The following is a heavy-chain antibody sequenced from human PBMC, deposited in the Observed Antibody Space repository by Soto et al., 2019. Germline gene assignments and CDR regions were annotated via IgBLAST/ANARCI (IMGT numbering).Heavy chain of an antibody. D-gene: IGHD4-17*01. CDR3: ARPQETDYGDYVY. J-gene: IGHJ4*02. V-gene: IGHV3-74*01. CDR2: INSDGSST. Sequence: GGSLRLSCAASGFTFSSYWMHWVRQAPGKGLVWVSRINSDGSSTSYADSVKGRFTISRDNAKNTLYLQMNSLRAEDTAVYYCARPQETDYGDYVYWGQGTLVTVSS. CDR1: GFTFSSYW.